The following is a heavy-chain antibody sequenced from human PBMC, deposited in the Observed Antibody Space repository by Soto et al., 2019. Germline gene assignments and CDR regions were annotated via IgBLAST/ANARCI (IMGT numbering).Heavy chain of an antibody. Sequence: SETLSLTCIVSGGSISSSSYYWGRIPQPPGQGVKWMVGIYYSGGTCSNTSLEGRVTISLNTSTNHFSRKLSLETDADTAEYYCARHGDIVVVPDTPDYFDYWGQGTLVTVSS. D-gene: IGHD2-2*01. CDR3: ARHGDIVVVPDTPDYFDY. J-gene: IGHJ4*02. CDR1: GGSISSSSYY. CDR2: IYYSGGT. V-gene: IGHV4-39*01.